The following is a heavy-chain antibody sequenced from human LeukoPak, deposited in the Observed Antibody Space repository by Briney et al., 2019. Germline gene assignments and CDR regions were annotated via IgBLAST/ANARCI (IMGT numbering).Heavy chain of an antibody. CDR1: GFTFSTYF. J-gene: IGHJ3*02. V-gene: IGHV3-30-3*01. Sequence: GRSLRLSCAASGFTFSTYFMHWVRQAPGKGLEWVADIASDGSHTFYVESVKGRFTISRDNSKNTLYLQMNSLRAVDTAAYFCARERQDTILHSGAFDIWGQGTMVTVSS. CDR2: IASDGSHT. D-gene: IGHD2-21*01. CDR3: ARERQDTILHSGAFDI.